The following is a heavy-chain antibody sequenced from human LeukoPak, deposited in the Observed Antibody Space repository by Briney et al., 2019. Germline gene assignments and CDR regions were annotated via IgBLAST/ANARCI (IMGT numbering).Heavy chain of an antibody. CDR3: AKSAYYDSSGFYREYYFDY. V-gene: IGHV3-23*01. CDR1: RFTFSNYA. CDR2: ISGSGGST. D-gene: IGHD3-22*01. J-gene: IGHJ4*02. Sequence: GGSLRLSCAASRFTFSNYAMSWVRQAPGKGLEWVSTISGSGGSTYYADSVKGRFTISRDNSKDTLHLQMNSLRAKDTAVYYCAKSAYYDSSGFYREYYFDYWGQGTLVTVSS.